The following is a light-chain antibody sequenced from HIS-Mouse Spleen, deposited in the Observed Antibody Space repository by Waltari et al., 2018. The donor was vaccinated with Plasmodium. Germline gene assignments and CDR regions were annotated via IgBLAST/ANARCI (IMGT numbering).Light chain of an antibody. J-gene: IGKJ3*01. Sequence: DIQMTQSPSSLSASVGQRVTIPCQASQDISNYLNWYQQKPGKAPKLLIYDASNLETGVPSRFSGSGSGTDFTFTISSLQPEDIATYYCQQYDNLPPLFTFGPGTKVDIK. CDR1: QDISNY. CDR2: DAS. V-gene: IGKV1-33*01. CDR3: QQYDNLPPLFT.